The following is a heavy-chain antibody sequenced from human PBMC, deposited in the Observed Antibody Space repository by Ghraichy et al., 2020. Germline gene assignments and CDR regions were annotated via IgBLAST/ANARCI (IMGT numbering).Heavy chain of an antibody. CDR3: ARDAMRGGDIDL. J-gene: IGHJ2*01. Sequence: GKKRVANIKEDGTEKYYLDSVKGRFTISRDNAKRSLYLQMSSLRAEDTAVYYCARDAMRGGDIDLWGRCTLVTV. CDR2: IKEDGTEK. V-gene: IGHV3-7*01. D-gene: IGHD3-10*01.